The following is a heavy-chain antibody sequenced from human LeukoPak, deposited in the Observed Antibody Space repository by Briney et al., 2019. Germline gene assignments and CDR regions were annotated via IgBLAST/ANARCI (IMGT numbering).Heavy chain of an antibody. CDR1: GGAFRDYY. V-gene: IGHV4-34*01. Sequence: SETPSLTCAVYGGAFRDYYWTWIRLPPGKGLEWIGEITHSGRTNYNPSLKSRVSISVDMAKKQFSLNLNSVTAADTAVYYCARGPRIVPADDGYYYMDVWGAGTTVTVSS. CDR2: ITHSGRT. D-gene: IGHD2-2*01. J-gene: IGHJ6*03. CDR3: ARGPRIVPADDGYYYMDV.